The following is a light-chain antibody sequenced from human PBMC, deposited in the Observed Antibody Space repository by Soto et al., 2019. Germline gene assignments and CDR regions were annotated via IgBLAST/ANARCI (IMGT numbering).Light chain of an antibody. CDR3: QSYDSSLSGYV. J-gene: IGLJ1*01. V-gene: IGLV1-40*01. CDR2: GNT. CDR1: GFNIGAGYD. Sequence: QSVLTQPPSTSGAPGQRVTISCTGSGFNIGAGYDVHWYQQLPGTAPKLLISGNTNRPSGVPDRFSGSKSRTSASLAITGLQAEDEADYYCQSYDSSLSGYVFGTGTKVTVL.